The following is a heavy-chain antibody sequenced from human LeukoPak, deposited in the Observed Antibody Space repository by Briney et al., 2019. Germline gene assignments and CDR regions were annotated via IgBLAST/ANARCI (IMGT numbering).Heavy chain of an antibody. D-gene: IGHD3-22*01. J-gene: IGHJ4*02. CDR1: GFTFSSYA. CDR2: ISGSGGST. Sequence: GGPLRLSCAASGFTFSSYAMSWVRQAPGKGLEWVSAISGSGGSTYYADSVKGRFTISRDNSKNMLYLQMNSLRAEDTAVYYCPHAGLLLSAFDYWAQGPLVTVPS. V-gene: IGHV3-23*01. CDR3: PHAGLLLSAFDY.